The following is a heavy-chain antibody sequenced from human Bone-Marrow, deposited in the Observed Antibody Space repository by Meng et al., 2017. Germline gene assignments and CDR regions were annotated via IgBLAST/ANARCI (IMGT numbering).Heavy chain of an antibody. CDR1: GGSFSGYY. J-gene: IGHJ4*02. V-gene: IGHV4-34*01. D-gene: IGHD3-10*01. CDR2: INHSGST. Sequence: SETLSLTCAVYGGSFSGYYWSWIRQPPGKGLEWIGEINHSGSTNYNPSLKSRVTISVDTSKNQFSLKLSSATAADTAVYYCARGGRWVRGVIFYCGQGTLVAASS. CDR3: ARGGRWVRGVIFY.